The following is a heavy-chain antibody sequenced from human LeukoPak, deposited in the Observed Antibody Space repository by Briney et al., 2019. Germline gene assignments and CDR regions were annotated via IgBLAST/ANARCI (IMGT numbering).Heavy chain of an antibody. CDR1: GGPISSGDYY. J-gene: IGHJ4*02. D-gene: IGHD2-2*01. CDR3: ARHARVPVAKIGFDY. Sequence: SETLSLTCTVSGGPISSGDYYWGWIRQPPGKGLEWIGSIDYTGSTCYNPSLKSRVTISVDTSKNQFSLKLSSVTAADTAVYYCARHARVPVAKIGFDYWGQGTLVTVSS. V-gene: IGHV4-39*01. CDR2: IDYTGST.